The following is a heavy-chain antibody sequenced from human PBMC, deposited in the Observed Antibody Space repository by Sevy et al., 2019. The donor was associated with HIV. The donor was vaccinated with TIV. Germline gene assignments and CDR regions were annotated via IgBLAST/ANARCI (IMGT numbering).Heavy chain of an antibody. D-gene: IGHD3-3*01. Sequence: GGSLRLSCAASGFTFSSYAFSWVRQTPGKGLEWVSGISGGGGSTYYADSVKGRFTISRDNSKNTLYLQMNSLRVEDTVVYFCAKGNSDFWSGFRYFDLWGRGTLVTVSS. V-gene: IGHV3-23*01. CDR3: AKGNSDFWSGFRYFDL. J-gene: IGHJ2*01. CDR2: ISGGGGST. CDR1: GFTFSSYA.